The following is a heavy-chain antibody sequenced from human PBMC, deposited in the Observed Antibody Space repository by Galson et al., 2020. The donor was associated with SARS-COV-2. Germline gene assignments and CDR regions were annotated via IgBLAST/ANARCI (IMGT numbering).Heavy chain of an antibody. V-gene: IGHV1-8*01. Sequence: ASVKVSCKASGYTFFYDINWVRQATGQGLEWMGWMKPNGNTGYAQKFQGRVTMTRNTSISTAYMELSSLRSEDTAVYYCAHTMVRGGPATDAFDIWGQGTMVTVSS. J-gene: IGHJ3*02. CDR3: AHTMVRGGPATDAFDI. D-gene: IGHD3-10*01. CDR1: GYTFFYD. CDR2: MKPNGNT.